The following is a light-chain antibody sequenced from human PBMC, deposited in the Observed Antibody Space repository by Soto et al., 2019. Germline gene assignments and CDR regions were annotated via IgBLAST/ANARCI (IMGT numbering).Light chain of an antibody. J-gene: IGKJ4*01. Sequence: DIQMTQSPSSLSASVEERVTITCRASQGMSNDLAWYQQKPGKAPKRLIYEASILQSGVPSRSSGSESGTEFTLTISSLQPEDFATYYCLQPNSYPRTFGGGTKVEIK. V-gene: IGKV1-17*01. CDR3: LQPNSYPRT. CDR2: EAS. CDR1: QGMSND.